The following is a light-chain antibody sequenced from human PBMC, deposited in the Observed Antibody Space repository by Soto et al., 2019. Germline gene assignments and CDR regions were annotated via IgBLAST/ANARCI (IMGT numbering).Light chain of an antibody. Sequence: QSALTQPASVSGSAGQSITISCTRTSSDVGGYNYVFLYQQHPGKLPELRIYDVSHRPLGVSNRFSGSKSGNMASLTISVLQAEDEDDYSCSAYTSSSTLYVFGTGSKVTV. CDR2: DVS. CDR1: SSDVGGYNY. CDR3: SAYTSSSTLYV. J-gene: IGLJ1*01. V-gene: IGLV2-14*01.